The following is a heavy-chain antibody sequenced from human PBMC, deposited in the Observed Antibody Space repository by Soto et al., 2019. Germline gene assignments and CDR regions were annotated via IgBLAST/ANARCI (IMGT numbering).Heavy chain of an antibody. D-gene: IGHD7-27*01. Sequence: EVQLVESGGGLVQPGGSLRLSCAASGFTFSSHWMSWVRQAPGKGLEWVANIKEDGSQKYYVDSVKGRFTISRDNSKNSLSLQMNSLRVEDTAVYYCMRTFSWGYWGQGTLVTVSS. CDR1: GFTFSSHW. CDR2: IKEDGSQK. J-gene: IGHJ4*02. V-gene: IGHV3-7*01. CDR3: MRTFSWGY.